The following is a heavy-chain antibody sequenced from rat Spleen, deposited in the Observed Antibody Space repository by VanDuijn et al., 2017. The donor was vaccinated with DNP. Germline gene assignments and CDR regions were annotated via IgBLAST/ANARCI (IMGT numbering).Heavy chain of an antibody. CDR1: GFTFSDYY. CDR3: TRHPTHSYFDY. J-gene: IGHJ2*01. D-gene: IGHD1-1*01. CDR2: ISYDGNSI. V-gene: IGHV5-29*01. Sequence: EVQLVESDGGLVQPGRSLKLSCGASGFTFSDYYMAWVRQAPTKGLEWVATISYDGNSIYSRDSVKGRFTISRNNAKSTLYLQMGSLRSEDTATYYCTRHPTHSYFDYWGQGVMVTVSS.